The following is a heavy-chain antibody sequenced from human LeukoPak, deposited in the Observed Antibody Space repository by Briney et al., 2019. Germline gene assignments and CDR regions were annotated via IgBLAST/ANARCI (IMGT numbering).Heavy chain of an antibody. Sequence: PGGSLRLSCAASGFTFSSYSMNWVRQAPGKGLEWASYISSSSSTIYYADSVKGRFTISRDNAKNSLYLQMNSLRAEDTAVYYCASDIVALEFDYWGQGTLVTVSS. CDR3: ASDIVALEFDY. D-gene: IGHD5-12*01. CDR1: GFTFSSYS. CDR2: ISSSSSTI. J-gene: IGHJ4*02. V-gene: IGHV3-48*01.